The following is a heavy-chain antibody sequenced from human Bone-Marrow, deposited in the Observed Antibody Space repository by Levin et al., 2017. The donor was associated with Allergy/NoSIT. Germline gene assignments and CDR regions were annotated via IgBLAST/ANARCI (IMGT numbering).Heavy chain of an antibody. Sequence: SLKISCAASGFTFDDYAMHWVRQAPGKGLEWVSGISWNSGSIGYADSVKGRFTISRDNAKNSLYLQMNSLRAEDTALYYCAKDALLLGAARRYYYYGMDVWGQGTTVTVSS. CDR3: AKDALLLGAARRYYYYGMDV. CDR1: GFTFDDYA. V-gene: IGHV3-9*01. J-gene: IGHJ6*02. D-gene: IGHD6-6*01. CDR2: ISWNSGSI.